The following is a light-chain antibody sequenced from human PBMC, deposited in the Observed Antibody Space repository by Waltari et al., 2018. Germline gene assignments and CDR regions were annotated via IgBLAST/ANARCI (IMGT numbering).Light chain of an antibody. CDR3: QQFYSSPPT. CDR2: WSS. Sequence: DIVMTQSPDSLAVSLGERDTISCESSQSVFYSSSNKNSLAWYQQKPGQPPKLLIHWSSTRESGIPDRFSGSGSGTHFALTIISLQAEDVAVYYCQQFYSSPPTFGQGTKVEI. CDR1: QSVFYSSSNKNS. V-gene: IGKV4-1*01. J-gene: IGKJ1*01.